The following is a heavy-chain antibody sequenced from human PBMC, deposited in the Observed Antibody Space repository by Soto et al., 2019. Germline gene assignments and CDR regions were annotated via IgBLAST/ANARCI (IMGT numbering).Heavy chain of an antibody. D-gene: IGHD1-20*01. J-gene: IGHJ6*02. CDR2: IIPIFGTA. CDR3: ARATLTGRYYYYYGMDV. CDR1: GGTFSSYA. Sequence: SVKVSCKASGGTFSSYAISRVRQAPGQGLEWMGGIIPIFGTANYAQKFQGRVTITADKSTSTAYMELSSLRSEDTAVYYCARATLTGRYYYYYGMDVWGQGTTVTVSS. V-gene: IGHV1-69*06.